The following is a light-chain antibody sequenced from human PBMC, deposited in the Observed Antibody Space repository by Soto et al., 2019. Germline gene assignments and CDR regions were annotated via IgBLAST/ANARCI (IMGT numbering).Light chain of an antibody. CDR2: AAS. CDR3: QQSYNSPQT. J-gene: IGKJ1*01. V-gene: IGKV1-39*01. CDR1: HTIMTY. Sequence: DIQMRQSPSSLAASVGDEVTITCRASHTIMTYLNWYQLKPGKPPRLLIYAASSLQSGVPSRFSGSGSGTDFTLTINSLQPEDFATYSCQQSYNSPQTFGQGTKV.